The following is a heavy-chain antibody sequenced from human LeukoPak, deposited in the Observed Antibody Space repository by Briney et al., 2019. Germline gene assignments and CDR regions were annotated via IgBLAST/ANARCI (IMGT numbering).Heavy chain of an antibody. D-gene: IGHD3-9*01. Sequence: GESLKISCKGSGYSFTSYWIGWVRQMPGKGLEWMGIIYPGDSDTRYSPSFQGQVTISADKSISTAYLQWSSLKASDTAMYYCASGRLRYFGWFGIDYWGQGTLVTVSS. J-gene: IGHJ4*02. CDR1: GYSFTSYW. V-gene: IGHV5-51*01. CDR2: IYPGDSDT. CDR3: ASGRLRYFGWFGIDY.